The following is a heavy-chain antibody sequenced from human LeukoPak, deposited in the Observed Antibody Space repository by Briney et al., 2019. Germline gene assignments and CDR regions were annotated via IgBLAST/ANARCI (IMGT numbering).Heavy chain of an antibody. Sequence: GGSLRLSCAASGFTFDDYAMRWVRQAPGKGLEWVSGISWNSGSKGYADSAKGRFTISRDNAKNSLYLQMNGLRTEDTASYYCAKLRNRGTYDSSGYYFDYWGQGTLVTVSS. D-gene: IGHD3-22*01. CDR2: ISWNSGSK. J-gene: IGHJ4*02. CDR3: AKLRNRGTYDSSGYYFDY. V-gene: IGHV3-9*01. CDR1: GFTFDDYA.